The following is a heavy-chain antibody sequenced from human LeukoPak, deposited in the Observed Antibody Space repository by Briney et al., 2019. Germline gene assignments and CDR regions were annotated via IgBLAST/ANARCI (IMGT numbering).Heavy chain of an antibody. D-gene: IGHD5-24*01. CDR1: GFTVSSNY. CDR2: ISGSGGST. J-gene: IGHJ3*02. CDR3: AKDQLFAGAFDI. Sequence: LPGGSLRLSCAASGFTVSSNYMSWVRQAPGKGLEWVSAISGSGGSTYYADSVKGRFTISRDNSKNTLYLQMNSLRAGDTAVYYCAKDQLFAGAFDIWGQGTMVTVSS. V-gene: IGHV3-23*01.